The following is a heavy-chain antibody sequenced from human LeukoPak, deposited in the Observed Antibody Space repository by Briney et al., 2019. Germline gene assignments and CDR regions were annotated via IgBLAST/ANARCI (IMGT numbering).Heavy chain of an antibody. CDR3: AKDITGYSSSWPDY. J-gene: IGHJ4*02. D-gene: IGHD6-13*01. CDR2: INWNGGST. V-gene: IGHV3-20*04. CDR1: GFTFDDYG. Sequence: GGSLRLSCAASGFTFDDYGMSWVRQAPGKGLEWVSGINWNGGSTGYADSVKGRFTISRDNAKNSLYLQMNSLRAEDTALYYCAKDITGYSSSWPDYWGQGTLVTVSS.